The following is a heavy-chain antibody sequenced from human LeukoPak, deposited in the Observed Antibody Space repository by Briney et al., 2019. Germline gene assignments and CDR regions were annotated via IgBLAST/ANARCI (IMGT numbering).Heavy chain of an antibody. CDR2: ISSSSSYI. V-gene: IGHV3-21*01. CDR3: ARDRYSSGWSSPYYYYGMDV. Sequence: GGSLRLSCAASGFTFSSYSMNWVRQAPGKGLEWVSSISSSSSYIYYADSVKGRFTISRDNAKNSLYLQMNSLRAEDTAVYYCARDRYSSGWSSPYYYYGMDVWGQGTTVTVSS. CDR1: GFTFSSYS. D-gene: IGHD6-19*01. J-gene: IGHJ6*02.